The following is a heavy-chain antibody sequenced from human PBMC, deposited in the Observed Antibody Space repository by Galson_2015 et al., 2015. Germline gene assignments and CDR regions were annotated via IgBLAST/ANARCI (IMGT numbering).Heavy chain of an antibody. J-gene: IGHJ4*02. CDR2: ISAHDGNT. Sequence: SVKVSCKASGYTFNSYGISWVRQAPGQGLEWMGWISAHDGNTKYAQKFQGRVTMTTDTSTTTAYLELRSLRSDDTAVYYCARDRRILCFMEFLSDSGGQGTLVTVSA. V-gene: IGHV1-18*01. CDR1: GYTFNSYG. D-gene: IGHD3-10*01. CDR3: ARDRRILCFMEFLSDS.